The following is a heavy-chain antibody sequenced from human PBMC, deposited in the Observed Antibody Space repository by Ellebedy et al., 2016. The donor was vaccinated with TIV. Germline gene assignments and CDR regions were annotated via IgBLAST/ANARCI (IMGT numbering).Heavy chain of an antibody. CDR1: GFTFSNYG. CDR3: AKGRGGGSDSSAPRYYFDY. CDR2: VNGRGSTT. V-gene: IGHV3-23*01. Sequence: GESLKISCSASGFTFSNYGMSWVRQAPGKGLEWVSSVNGRGSTTYYADSVKGRLTISRDNSKNTLFLQMNSLRAEDTAIYYCAKGRGGGSDSSAPRYYFDYWGLGTLVTVSS. D-gene: IGHD3-22*01. J-gene: IGHJ4*02.